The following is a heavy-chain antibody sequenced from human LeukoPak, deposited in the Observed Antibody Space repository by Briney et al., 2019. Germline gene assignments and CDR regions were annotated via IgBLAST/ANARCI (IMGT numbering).Heavy chain of an antibody. V-gene: IGHV4-59*01. CDR2: IYYNGST. J-gene: IGHJ4*02. CDR1: GRSISSYY. Sequence: SETVSLTCTVSGRSISSYYWNWIRQPPGKGLEWIGFIYYNGSTNYNPSLKSRVTISVDTSKNQFSLKLNSVTAADTAVYYCARASSAWYGLFDYWGQGTLVTVSS. D-gene: IGHD6-19*01. CDR3: ARASSAWYGLFDY.